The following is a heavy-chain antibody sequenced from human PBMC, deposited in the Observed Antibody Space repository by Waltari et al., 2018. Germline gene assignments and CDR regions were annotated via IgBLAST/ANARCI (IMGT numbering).Heavy chain of an antibody. Sequence: QVQLQQSGPGLVKPSQTLSLTCAVSGDSVSVNSAAAWNWIRQSPSRGLEWLGSTYYRSNWSNEYAVSVRSRITINPDTSKNQFSLHLNSVTPEDTAVYYCARGSSSSFDSWGQGILVTVSS. V-gene: IGHV6-1*01. CDR2: TYYRSNWSN. J-gene: IGHJ4*02. D-gene: IGHD6-13*01. CDR1: GDSVSVNSAAA. CDR3: ARGSSSSFDS.